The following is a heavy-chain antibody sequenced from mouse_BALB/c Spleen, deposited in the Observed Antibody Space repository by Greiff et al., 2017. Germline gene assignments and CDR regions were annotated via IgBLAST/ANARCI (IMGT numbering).Heavy chain of an antibody. Sequence: VKVVESGAELARPGASVKMSCKASGYTFTSYTMHWVKQRPGQGLEWIGYINPSSGYTNYNQKFKDKATLTADKSSSTAYMQLSSLTSEDSAVYYCAFPLYYGSTWFAYWGQGTLVTVSA. D-gene: IGHD1-1*01. CDR3: AFPLYYGSTWFAY. CDR1: GYTFTSYT. CDR2: INPSSGYT. V-gene: IGHV1-4*01. J-gene: IGHJ3*01.